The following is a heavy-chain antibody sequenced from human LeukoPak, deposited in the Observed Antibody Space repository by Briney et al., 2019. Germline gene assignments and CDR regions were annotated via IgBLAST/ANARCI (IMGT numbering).Heavy chain of an antibody. CDR2: IRYDGSNK. J-gene: IGHJ4*02. CDR1: GFTFSSYG. Sequence: PGGSLRLSCAASGFTFSSYGMHWVRQAPGKGLERVAFIRYDGSNKYYADSVKGRFTISRDNSKNTLYLQMNSLRAEDTAVYYCAKEIFGVVIMSFDYWGQGTLVTVSS. V-gene: IGHV3-30*02. D-gene: IGHD3-3*01. CDR3: AKEIFGVVIMSFDY.